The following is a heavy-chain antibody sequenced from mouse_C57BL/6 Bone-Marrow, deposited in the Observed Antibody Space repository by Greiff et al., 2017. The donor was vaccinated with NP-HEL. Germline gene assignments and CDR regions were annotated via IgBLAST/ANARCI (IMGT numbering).Heavy chain of an antibody. D-gene: IGHD1-1*01. Sequence: QVQLQQSGAELVRPGASVKMSCKASGYTFTSYNMHWVKQTPRQGLEWIGAIYPGNGDTSYNQKFKGKATLTVDKSSSTAYMQLSSLTSEDSAVYFCVVPYYGSSYWYFDVWGTGTTVTVSS. CDR2: IYPGNGDT. J-gene: IGHJ1*03. V-gene: IGHV1-12*01. CDR3: VVPYYGSSYWYFDV. CDR1: GYTFTSYN.